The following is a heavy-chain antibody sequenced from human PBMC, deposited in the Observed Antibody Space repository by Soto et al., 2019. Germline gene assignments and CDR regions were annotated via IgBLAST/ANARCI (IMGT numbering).Heavy chain of an antibody. CDR1: GYTFTSYA. V-gene: IGHV1-3*01. Sequence: ASVKVSCKASGYTFTSYAMHWVRQAPGQRLEWMGWINAGNGNTKYSQKFQGRVTITRDTSASTAYMELSSLRSEDTAVYYCARDQVATNAYFDYWGQGTLVTVSS. CDR3: ARDQVATNAYFDY. CDR2: INAGNGNT. D-gene: IGHD5-12*01. J-gene: IGHJ4*02.